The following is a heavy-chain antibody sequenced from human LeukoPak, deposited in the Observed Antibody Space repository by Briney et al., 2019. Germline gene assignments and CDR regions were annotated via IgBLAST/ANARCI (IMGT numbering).Heavy chain of an antibody. CDR2: IQTDGGDK. CDR1: GFSFANYG. CDR3: AREVVYYDSSGYLDI. J-gene: IGHJ4*02. D-gene: IGHD3-22*01. V-gene: IGHV3-33*01. Sequence: GRSLRLSCAASGFSFANYGMNWVRQAPDKGLEWVTFIQTDGGDKYYADSVKGRFTVSRDNSKNTVFLQVNNVKAEDTAVYFCAREVVYYDSSGYLDIWGQGTLVTVSS.